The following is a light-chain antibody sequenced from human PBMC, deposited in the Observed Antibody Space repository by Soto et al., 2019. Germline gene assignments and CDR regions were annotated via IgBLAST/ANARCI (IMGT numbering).Light chain of an antibody. CDR2: ELT. CDR3: SSYTSSATYV. V-gene: IGLV2-14*01. CDR1: NNDIGGYNY. Sequence: QSVLTQPASVSGSPGQSITISCTGTNNDIGGYNYVSWYQQHPGKAPKLVIYELTNRPSGVSNRFSGSKSGNTASLTISGLQAEDEADYYCSSYTSSATYVFGNGTKVTVL. J-gene: IGLJ1*01.